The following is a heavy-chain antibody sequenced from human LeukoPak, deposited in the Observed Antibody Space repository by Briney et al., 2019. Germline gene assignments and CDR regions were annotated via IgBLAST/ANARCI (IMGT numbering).Heavy chain of an antibody. J-gene: IGHJ6*03. Sequence: GASVKVSCKASGYTFTGYYMHWVRQAPGQGLEWMGWINPNSGGTHFAQEFQGRVTMTRDTSINTAYMELSRLRSDDTAVYYCARDYGVNLGSYHYMDVWGKGTTVTVPS. V-gene: IGHV1-2*02. D-gene: IGHD4/OR15-4a*01. CDR2: INPNSGGT. CDR1: GYTFTGYY. CDR3: ARDYGVNLGSYHYMDV.